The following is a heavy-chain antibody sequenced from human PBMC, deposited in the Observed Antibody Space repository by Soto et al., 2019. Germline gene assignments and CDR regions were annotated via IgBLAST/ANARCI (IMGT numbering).Heavy chain of an antibody. CDR3: ARFQEPAAMPRWVDYYYYYMDV. V-gene: IGHV1-18*01. CDR1: GYTFTSYG. J-gene: IGHJ6*03. CDR2: ISAYNGNT. D-gene: IGHD2-2*01. Sequence: ASVKVSCKASGYTFTSYGISWVRQAPGQGLEWMGWISAYNGNTNYAQKLQGRVTMTTDTSTSTAYMELRSLRSDDTAVYYCARFQEPAAMPRWVDYYYYYMDVWGKGTTVTVSS.